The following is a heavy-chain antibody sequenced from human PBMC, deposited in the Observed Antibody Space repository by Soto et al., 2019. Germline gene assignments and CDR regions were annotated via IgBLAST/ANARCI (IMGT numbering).Heavy chain of an antibody. J-gene: IGHJ6*02. CDR2: IYPGDSNT. CDR3: ARRISSGFYGMDV. V-gene: IGHV5-51*01. CDR1: GYSFTSYW. D-gene: IGHD6-19*01. Sequence: GSLKISCKGSGYSFTSYWIGWVRQMPGKGLEWMGIIYPGDSNTRYSPSFQGQVTISADKSISTAYLQWSSLKASDTAMYYCARRISSGFYGMDVWGQGTTVTVSS.